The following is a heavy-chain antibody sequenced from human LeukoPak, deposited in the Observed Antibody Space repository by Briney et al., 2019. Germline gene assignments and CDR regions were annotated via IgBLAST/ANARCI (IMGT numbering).Heavy chain of an antibody. CDR3: AKDPGRVGASPFDY. Sequence: PGGSLRLSCAASGFTFSSYAIHWVRQAPDKGLEWVAGISYDGSNKYYADSVKGRFTISRDNSKNTLYLQMNSLRVEDTAVYYCAKDPGRVGASPFDYWGQGTLVTVSS. V-gene: IGHV3-30*18. CDR1: GFTFSSYA. CDR2: ISYDGSNK. J-gene: IGHJ4*02. D-gene: IGHD1-26*01.